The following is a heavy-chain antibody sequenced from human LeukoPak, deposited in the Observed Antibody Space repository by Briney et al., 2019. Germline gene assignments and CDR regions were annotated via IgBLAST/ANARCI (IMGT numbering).Heavy chain of an antibody. CDR3: ARIYSGNYFDY. V-gene: IGHV4-59*01. D-gene: IGHD1-26*01. Sequence: SETLSLTCSVSGGSISSDCWSWIRQPPGKELEWIGYIYNSGSTNYNPSLKSRVTMSVDTSKKQFSLKLSSVTAADTAVYYCARIYSGNYFDYWGQGTLVTVSS. J-gene: IGHJ4*02. CDR1: GGSISSDC. CDR2: IYNSGST.